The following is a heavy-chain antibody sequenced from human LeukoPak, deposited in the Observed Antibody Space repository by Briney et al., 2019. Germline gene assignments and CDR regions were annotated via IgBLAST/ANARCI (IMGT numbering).Heavy chain of an antibody. V-gene: IGHV4-59*01. Sequence: SETLSLTCTVSGGSIRSYYWSWIRQPPGKGLECIGYIYYSGSTNYNPSLKSRVTISVDTSKNQFSLELSSVTAADTAVYYCARAARGYSYGDPFDYWGQGTLVTVSS. CDR1: GGSIRSYY. CDR2: IYYSGST. J-gene: IGHJ4*02. CDR3: ARAARGYSYGDPFDY. D-gene: IGHD5-18*01.